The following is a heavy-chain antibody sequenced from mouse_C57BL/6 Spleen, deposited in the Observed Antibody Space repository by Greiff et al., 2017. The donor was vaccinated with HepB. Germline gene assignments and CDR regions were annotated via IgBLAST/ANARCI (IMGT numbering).Heavy chain of an antibody. D-gene: IGHD2-2*01. CDR2: IYIGNGYT. CDR1: GYTFTSYG. J-gene: IGHJ4*01. Sequence: VQLQQSGAELVRPGSSVKMSCKTSGYTFTSYGINWVKQRPGKGLEWIGYIYIGNGYTAYNEKFKGKATLTSDTSSSTAYMQLSSLTSEDSAIYFCARGGAVTMDYYAMDYWGQGTSVTVSS. CDR3: ARGGAVTMDYYAMDY. V-gene: IGHV1-58*01.